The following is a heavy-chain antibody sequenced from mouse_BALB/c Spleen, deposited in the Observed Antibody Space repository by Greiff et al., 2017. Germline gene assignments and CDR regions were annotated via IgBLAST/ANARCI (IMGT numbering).Heavy chain of an antibody. V-gene: IGHV5-4*02. CDR2: ISDGGSYT. CDR3: ARGTGNYAMDY. D-gene: IGHD4-1*01. Sequence: EVQRVESGGGLVKPGGSLKLSCAASGFTFSDYYMYWVRQTPEKRLEWVATISDGGSYTYYPDSVKGRFTISRDNAKNNLYLQMSSLKSEDTAMYYCARGTGNYAMDYWGQGTSVTVSS. CDR1: GFTFSDYY. J-gene: IGHJ4*01.